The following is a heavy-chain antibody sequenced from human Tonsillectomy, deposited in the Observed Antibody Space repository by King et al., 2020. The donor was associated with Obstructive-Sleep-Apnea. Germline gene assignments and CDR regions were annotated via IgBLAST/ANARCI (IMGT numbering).Heavy chain of an antibody. J-gene: IGHJ6*02. D-gene: IGHD3-10*01. Sequence: VQLQQSGPGLVKPSQTLSVTCAISGDSVSSNSAAWNWIRQSPSRGLEWLGRTYYRSRWYNDYALSVKSRVTINPDTSKNQFSLQLNSVTPEETVVYYCARDMGFKYYGMDVWRQGTTVTVSS. CDR2: TYYRSRWYN. CDR1: GDSVSSNSAA. V-gene: IGHV6-1*01. CDR3: ARDMGFKYYGMDV.